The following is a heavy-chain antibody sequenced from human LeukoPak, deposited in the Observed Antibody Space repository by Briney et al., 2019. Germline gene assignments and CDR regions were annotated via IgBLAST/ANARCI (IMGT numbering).Heavy chain of an antibody. V-gene: IGHV1-18*04. CDR3: ARDTGYGDYEVDEYYYYMDV. Sequence: ASVKVSCKASGYTLTGYCMHWVRQAPGQGLEWLGWISTYNDNTNYAQKFQGRVTMTTDTSTSTAYMELRSLRSDDTAVYYCARDTGYGDYEVDEYYYYMDVWGKGTTVTISS. CDR2: ISTYNDNT. J-gene: IGHJ6*03. D-gene: IGHD4-17*01. CDR1: GYTLTGYC.